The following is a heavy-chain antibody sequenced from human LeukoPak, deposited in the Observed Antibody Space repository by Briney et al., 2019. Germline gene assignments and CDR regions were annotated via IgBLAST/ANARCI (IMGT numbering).Heavy chain of an antibody. D-gene: IGHD1-26*01. V-gene: IGHV3-53*01. J-gene: IGHJ4*02. Sequence: PGGSLRLSCAASGFSVGANYMTWVRQAPGKGLEWVTVISSGESTSYADSVKGRFTISRDTSKNTLYPQMNSLRAEDTAVYYCAKGGKWDVTPFDYWGQGTLVTVSS. CDR2: ISSGEST. CDR1: GFSVGANY. CDR3: AKGGKWDVTPFDY.